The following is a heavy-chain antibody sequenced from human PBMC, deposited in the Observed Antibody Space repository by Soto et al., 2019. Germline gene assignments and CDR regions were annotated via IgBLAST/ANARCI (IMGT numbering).Heavy chain of an antibody. J-gene: IGHJ4*02. Sequence: GWSLRLSCAASGFIFSNYVMHWVRQAPGKGLEWGAVISYDGNSKHYADSVKGRFTISRDNSKSTLYVQMNSLRAEDTAVYYCARSYCGDDCALDHWGQGTLVTVSS. V-gene: IGHV3-30-3*01. D-gene: IGHD2-21*02. CDR2: ISYDGNSK. CDR1: GFIFSNYV. CDR3: ARSYCGDDCALDH.